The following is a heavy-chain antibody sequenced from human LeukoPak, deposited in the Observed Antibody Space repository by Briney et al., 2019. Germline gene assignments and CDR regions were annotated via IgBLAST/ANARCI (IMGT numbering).Heavy chain of an antibody. CDR2: ISSNGGST. D-gene: IGHD6-13*01. J-gene: IGHJ4*02. Sequence: GGSLRLSCAASGFTFSSYAMHWVRWAPGKVLESVSAISSNGGSTYYADSVKGRFTISRDNPKNTLYLQMGSLRAEDMAVYYCARDHGSSWYGGSNYFDYWGQGTLVTVSS. CDR1: GFTFSSYA. CDR3: ARDHGSSWYGGSNYFDY. V-gene: IGHV3-64*02.